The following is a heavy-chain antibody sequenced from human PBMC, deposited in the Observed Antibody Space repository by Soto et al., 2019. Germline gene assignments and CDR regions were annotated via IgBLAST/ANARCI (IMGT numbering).Heavy chain of an antibody. Sequence: PSETLSLTCNVSGGSLNDHRWAWIRQPPGQGLELVAYISDTGRTDYNPFLKSRLSISVDTSRNQFSLEVRSLTSADTAICYCARVAYSSGHFDYWGLGTLVTVS. J-gene: IGHJ4*02. D-gene: IGHD6-19*01. CDR1: GGSLNDHR. CDR3: ARVAYSSGHFDY. CDR2: ISDTGRT. V-gene: IGHV4-59*11.